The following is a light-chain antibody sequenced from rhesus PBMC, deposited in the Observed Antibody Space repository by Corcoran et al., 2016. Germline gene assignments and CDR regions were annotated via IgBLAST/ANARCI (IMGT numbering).Light chain of an antibody. Sequence: DIVLTQSPASLAVSPGQRATITCRASESVSVFGINLIHWYQQKPGQFPKLLIYQASNKGIVVPARVSGRVSGTDFTLTINPVEADDASGYYCLQSKNSPWTFGQGTKVEIK. CDR2: QAS. V-gene: IGKV7-13*01. CDR3: LQSKNSPWT. CDR1: ESVSVFGINL. J-gene: IGKJ1*01.